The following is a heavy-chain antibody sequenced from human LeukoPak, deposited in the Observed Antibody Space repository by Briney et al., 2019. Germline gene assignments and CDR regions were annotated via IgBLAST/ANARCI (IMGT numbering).Heavy chain of an antibody. D-gene: IGHD3-10*01. V-gene: IGHV4-39*01. CDR2: IYYSGDT. Sequence: SETLSLTCTVSGGSISSSNYYWGWIRQPPGKGLEWIGSIYYSGDTYYNPSLKSRVTISVDTSKNQFSLRLTSVTAADTAVYYCARLDIQVTMIRGAVGYWDQGTLVTVSS. CDR1: GGSISSSNYY. CDR3: ARLDIQVTMIRGAVGY. J-gene: IGHJ4*02.